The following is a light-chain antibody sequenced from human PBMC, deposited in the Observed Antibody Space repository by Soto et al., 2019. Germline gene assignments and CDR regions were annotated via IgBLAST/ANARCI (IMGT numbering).Light chain of an antibody. J-gene: IGKJ4*01. CDR2: DVS. CDR1: QSVDSH. CDR3: QHRRSWPLT. Sequence: EIVLTQSPATLSLSPGERATLSCRASQSVDSHLAWYQQKPGQAPRLLIYDVSNRATGIAARFSGSGSGTDLTLTVSSLEPEDFAVYYCQHRRSWPLTFGGGTKVEIK. V-gene: IGKV3-11*01.